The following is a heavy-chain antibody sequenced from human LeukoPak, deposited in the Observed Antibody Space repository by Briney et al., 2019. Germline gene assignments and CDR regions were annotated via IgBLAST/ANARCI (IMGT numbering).Heavy chain of an antibody. D-gene: IGHD6-13*01. CDR1: GGSISIRNYY. CDR2: VYSSGSL. V-gene: IGHV4-39*07. CDR3: ARDGGIAAAGNDAFDI. Sequence: SETLSLTCTVSGGSISIRNYYWAWIRQPPGRQLEWIGSVYSSGSLYYNPSLKSQVTISVDTSKNQFSLKLSSVTAADTAVYYCARDGGIAAAGNDAFDIWGQGTMVTVSS. J-gene: IGHJ3*02.